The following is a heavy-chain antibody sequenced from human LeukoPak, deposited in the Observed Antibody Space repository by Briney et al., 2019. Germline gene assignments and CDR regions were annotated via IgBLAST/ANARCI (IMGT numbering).Heavy chain of an antibody. CDR3: ARAAPGIAEG. Sequence: ASETLSLTCTVSGGSISSYYWSWIRQPPGKGLEWIGYIYYSRSTNYNPSLKSRVTISVDTSKNQFSLKLSSVTAADTAVYYCARAAPGIAEGWGQGTLVTVSS. J-gene: IGHJ4*02. D-gene: IGHD6-13*01. V-gene: IGHV4-59*01. CDR1: GGSISSYY. CDR2: IYYSRST.